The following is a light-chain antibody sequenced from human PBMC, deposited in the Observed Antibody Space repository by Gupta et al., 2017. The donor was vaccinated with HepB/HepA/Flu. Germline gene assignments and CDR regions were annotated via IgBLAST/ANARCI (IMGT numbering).Light chain of an antibody. CDR3: QQYGSSQGFT. Sequence: EIVLTQSPGILSLSPGERATLSCRASQSVSSSYLAWYQRKPGQAPTLLIYGASNRATGIPDRFSGRGSGTDFTLTISRLEPEDFAVYYWQQYGSSQGFTFGQGTRL. CDR2: GAS. V-gene: IGKV3-20*01. CDR1: QSVSSSY. J-gene: IGKJ5*01.